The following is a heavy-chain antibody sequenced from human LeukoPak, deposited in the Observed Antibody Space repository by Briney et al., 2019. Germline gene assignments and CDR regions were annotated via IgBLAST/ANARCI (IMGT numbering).Heavy chain of an antibody. V-gene: IGHV3-74*01. J-gene: IGHJ4*02. D-gene: IGHD6-13*01. CDR3: ARVWGLAVAGGEIEY. Sequence: GSLRLSCAASGFTFSSYWMHWVRQAPGKGLVWVSRINSDGSSTSYADSVKGRFTISRDNAKNTLYLQMNSLRDEDTAVYYCARVWGLAVAGGEIEYWGQGTLVTVSS. CDR1: GFTFSSYW. CDR2: INSDGSST.